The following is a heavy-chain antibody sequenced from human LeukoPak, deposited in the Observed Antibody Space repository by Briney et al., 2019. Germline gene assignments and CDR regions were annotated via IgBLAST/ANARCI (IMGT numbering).Heavy chain of an antibody. D-gene: IGHD5-18*01. CDR3: ASRWIQDGFDI. Sequence: GESLKISCKGSGYTFTYYWIAWVRQMPGKGLEWMGTIYPGDSDTKYSPSFQGQVTISADKSISTAYLQWSSLKASDTAMYYCASRWIQDGFDIWGQGTMVTVSS. CDR1: GYTFTYYW. CDR2: IYPGDSDT. J-gene: IGHJ3*02. V-gene: IGHV5-51*01.